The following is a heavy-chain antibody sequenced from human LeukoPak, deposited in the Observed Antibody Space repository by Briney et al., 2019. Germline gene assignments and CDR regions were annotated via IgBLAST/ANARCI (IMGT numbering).Heavy chain of an antibody. D-gene: IGHD2-8*01. V-gene: IGHV3-66*01. CDR3: ARGLIIVLMVYAKNDAFDI. Sequence: AGGSLRLSCAASGFTVSSNYMSWVRQAPGKGLEWVSVIYSGGSTYYADSVKGRFTISRDNSKNTLYLQMNSLRAEDTAVYYCARGLIIVLMVYAKNDAFDIWGQGTMVTVSS. CDR2: IYSGGST. J-gene: IGHJ3*02. CDR1: GFTVSSNY.